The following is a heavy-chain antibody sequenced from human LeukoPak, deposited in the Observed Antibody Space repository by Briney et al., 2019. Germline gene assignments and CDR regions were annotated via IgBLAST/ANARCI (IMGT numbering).Heavy chain of an antibody. CDR1: GLTFINFG. Sequence: PGGSLRLSCAASGLTFINFGMTWVRQAPGKGLEWVSAISGSAVITFYADSARGRFTISRDNSKNTLYLQMNSLRAEDTALYYCAKSRLSGINDAFDIWGQGTMVTVSS. J-gene: IGHJ3*02. V-gene: IGHV3-23*01. CDR3: AKSRLSGINDAFDI. D-gene: IGHD3-3*01. CDR2: ISGSAVIT.